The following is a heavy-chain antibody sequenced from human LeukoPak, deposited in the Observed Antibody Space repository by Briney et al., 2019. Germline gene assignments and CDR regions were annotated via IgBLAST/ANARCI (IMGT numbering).Heavy chain of an antibody. J-gene: IGHJ6*03. CDR1: GGSISSSNYY. CDR2: IYYSGST. D-gene: IGHD6-19*01. V-gene: IGHV4-39*07. Sequence: ASETLSLTCTVSGGSISSSNYYWGWIRQPPGKGLEWIGSIYYSGSTYYNPSLKSRVTISVDTSKNQFSLKLSSVTAADTAVYYCAREVRIAVAGTWGYYYYYYMDVWGKGTTVTVSS. CDR3: AREVRIAVAGTWGYYYYYYMDV.